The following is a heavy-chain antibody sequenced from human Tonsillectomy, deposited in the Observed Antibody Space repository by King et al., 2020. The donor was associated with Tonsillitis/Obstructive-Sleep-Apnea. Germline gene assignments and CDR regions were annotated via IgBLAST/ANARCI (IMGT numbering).Heavy chain of an antibody. CDR1: GFTFSSYS. J-gene: IGHJ4*02. CDR2: ISSSSSYI. Sequence: VQLVESGGGLVKPGGSLRLSCAASGFTFSSYSMNWVRQAPGKGLEWVSSISSSSSYIYYADSVKGRFTISRDNAKNSLYLQMNSLRAEDTAVYYCAARPEQQPSKFKGVGEDYWGQGTLVTVSS. D-gene: IGHD6-13*01. V-gene: IGHV3-21*01. CDR3: AARPEQQPSKFKGVGEDY.